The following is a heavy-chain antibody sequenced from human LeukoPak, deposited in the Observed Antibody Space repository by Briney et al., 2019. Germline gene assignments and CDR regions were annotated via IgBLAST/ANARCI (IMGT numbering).Heavy chain of an antibody. CDR3: ARQWRDGYNLDY. CDR1: GGSISSYY. J-gene: IGHJ4*02. V-gene: IGHV4-59*08. CDR2: IYYSGST. D-gene: IGHD5-24*01. Sequence: SETLSLTCTVSGGSISSYYWSWIRQPPGKGLEWIGYIYYSGSTNYNPSLKSRVTISVDTSKNQCSLKLSSVTAADTAVYYCARQWRDGYNLDYWGQGTLVTVSS.